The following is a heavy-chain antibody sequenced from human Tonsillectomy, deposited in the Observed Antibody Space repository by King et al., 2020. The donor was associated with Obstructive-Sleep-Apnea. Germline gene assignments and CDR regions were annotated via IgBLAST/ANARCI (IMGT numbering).Heavy chain of an antibody. CDR2: LSWNSVST. CDR1: GFTFDDYA. D-gene: IGHD6-19*01. J-gene: IGHJ4*02. V-gene: IGHV3-9*01. CDR3: VKDKNSGWYVDYFDY. Sequence: VQLVESGGGLVQPGRSLRLSCAASGFTFDDYAMHWVRQAPGKGLEWVSGLSWNSVSTGYADSVKGRFTISRDSAKNSLYLQMSSLTAEDTAFYYCVKDKNSGWYVDYFDYWGRGTLVTVSS.